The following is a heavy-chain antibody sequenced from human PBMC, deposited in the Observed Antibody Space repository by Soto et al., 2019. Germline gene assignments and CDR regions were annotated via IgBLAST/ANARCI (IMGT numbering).Heavy chain of an antibody. V-gene: IGHV3-48*02. J-gene: IGHJ3*02. D-gene: IGHD1-26*01. CDR3: ARRFSGSPRAFDI. CDR2: ITSSSATI. Sequence: VQLVESGGDLVQPGGSLRLSCTASGFTLSSYDMNWVRQAPGQGLEWVSYITSSSATIYYADSVKGRFTISRDNAKDSLYLQMNSLRDEDTAVYYCARRFSGSPRAFDIWGQGTMVTVSS. CDR1: GFTLSSYD.